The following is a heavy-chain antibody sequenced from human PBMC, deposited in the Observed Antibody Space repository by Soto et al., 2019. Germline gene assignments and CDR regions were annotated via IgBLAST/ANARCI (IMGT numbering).Heavy chain of an antibody. V-gene: IGHV3-23*01. CDR3: VKGAWLDY. J-gene: IGHJ4*02. CDR1: GFTFSTFD. D-gene: IGHD6-19*01. CDR2: ISGRDDSA. Sequence: GGSLRLSCAASGFTFSTFDMSWVRQPPGKGLEWVSVISGRDDSANYADSVKGRFTISKDKSSNTLYLKMNNLRAEDTAVYYCVKGAWLDYWGQGT.